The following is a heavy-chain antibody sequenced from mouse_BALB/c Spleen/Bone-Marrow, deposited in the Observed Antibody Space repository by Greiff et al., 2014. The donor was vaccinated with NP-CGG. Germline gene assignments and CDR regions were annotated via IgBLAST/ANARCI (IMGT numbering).Heavy chain of an antibody. CDR3: ARDDGYYDHATDY. J-gene: IGHJ4*01. Sequence: EVQLQQSGPGLVKPSQTVSLTCTVTGISITTGNYRWNWIRQFPGNKLEWIGYIYYSGTITYNPSLTSRTTITRDTSKNQFFLEMNSLTAEDTATYYCARDDGYYDHATDYWGQGTSVTVSS. CDR1: GISITTGNYR. D-gene: IGHD2-3*01. CDR2: IYYSGTI. V-gene: IGHV3-5*02.